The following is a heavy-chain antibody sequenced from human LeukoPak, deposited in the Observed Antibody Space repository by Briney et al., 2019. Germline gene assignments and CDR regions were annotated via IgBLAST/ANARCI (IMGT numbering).Heavy chain of an antibody. CDR1: GGSFKPYY. Sequence: SEPLSLTCDVFGGSFKPYYWSWLRQSPGKGLEWIGEINHSGSTNYNPSLKDRLTIFLDTSKKQFSLSLRHVTAADTAVFYCARGLGGDASGYYFDSWGQGTLVTVSS. V-gene: IGHV4-34*01. D-gene: IGHD3-22*01. CDR2: INHSGST. CDR3: ARGLGGDASGYYFDS. J-gene: IGHJ4*02.